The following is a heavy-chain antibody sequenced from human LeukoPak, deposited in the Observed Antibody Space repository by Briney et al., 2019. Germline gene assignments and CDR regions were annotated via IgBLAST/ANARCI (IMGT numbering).Heavy chain of an antibody. CDR2: IGGSGGST. CDR3: AKGGSGWDFDY. CDR1: GFTFSNYA. J-gene: IGHJ4*02. V-gene: IGHV3-23*01. Sequence: LPGGSLRLSCAASGFTFSNYAMSWVRQAPGKGLEWVSSIGGSGGSTYYADSVKGRFTISRDNPKNTLYLQMNSLRVEDTAIYYCAKGGSGWDFDYWGQGTLVTVSS. D-gene: IGHD6-19*01.